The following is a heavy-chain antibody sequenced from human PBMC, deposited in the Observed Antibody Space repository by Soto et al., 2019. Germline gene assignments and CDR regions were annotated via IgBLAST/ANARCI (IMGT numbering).Heavy chain of an antibody. CDR1: GFTFSSYW. CDR3: VRDVYSSCCFDC. Sequence: GGSLRLSCEAYGFTFSSYWMSWVRQAPGKGLEWVANINQAGTEKYYLDSVKGRFTISGDNAENSLYLQMSSLRAEDTAMYYCVRDVYSSCCFDCWGQGTLVT. V-gene: IGHV3-7*01. D-gene: IGHD2-15*01. J-gene: IGHJ4*02. CDR2: INQAGTEK.